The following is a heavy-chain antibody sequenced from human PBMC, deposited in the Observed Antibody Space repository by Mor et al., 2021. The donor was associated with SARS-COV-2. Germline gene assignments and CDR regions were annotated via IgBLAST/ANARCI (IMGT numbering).Heavy chain of an antibody. CDR3: ASLMRGIYPEDYFDY. D-gene: IGHD3-16*01. J-gene: IGHJ4*02. V-gene: IGHV4-39*01. Sequence: LKSRVTISVDTSKNQFSLRLSSVTAADTAVYYCASLMRGIYPEDYFDYWGQGALVTV.